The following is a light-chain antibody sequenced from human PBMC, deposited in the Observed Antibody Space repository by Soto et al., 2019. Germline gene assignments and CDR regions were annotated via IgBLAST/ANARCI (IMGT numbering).Light chain of an antibody. Sequence: EIVLTQSPATLSLSPGERATLSCRASQSVSSNLAWYQQKPGQAPRLLIYDASNRATGIPPRFSGSGSGTDFTLTISSLEPEDFAVYYCQRGDTFGQGTRRRL. CDR2: DAS. J-gene: IGKJ5*01. CDR3: QRGDT. CDR1: QSVSSN. V-gene: IGKV3-11*01.